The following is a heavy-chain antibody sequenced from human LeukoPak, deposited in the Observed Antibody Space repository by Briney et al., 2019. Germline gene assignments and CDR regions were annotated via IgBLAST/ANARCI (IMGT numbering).Heavy chain of an antibody. CDR2: IYYIGGT. D-gene: IGHD3-22*01. CDR1: GGSIRSYY. CDR3: ARRYDTSGRLDY. J-gene: IGHJ4*02. V-gene: IGHV4-59*08. Sequence: SETLSLTCTVSGGSIRSYYWSWIRQPPGKGLEWIGYIYYIGGTNYNPSLKSRVTISLDTSKSQFSLKLNSVTAADTAVYYCARRYDTSGRLDYWGQGTLVTVSS.